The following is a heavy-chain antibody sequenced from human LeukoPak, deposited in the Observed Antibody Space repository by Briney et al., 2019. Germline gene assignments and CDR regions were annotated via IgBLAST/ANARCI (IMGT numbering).Heavy chain of an antibody. J-gene: IGHJ4*02. CDR1: GYTFTSYD. CDR2: MNPNSGNT. CDR3: ARGALQYRSGWYEGDY. D-gene: IGHD6-19*01. Sequence: GASVKVSCKASGYTFTSYDINWVRQATGQGLEWMGWMNPNSGNTGYAQKFQGRVTMTRNTSISTAYMELSSLRSEDTAVYYCARGALQYRSGWYEGDYWGQGTLVTVSS. V-gene: IGHV1-8*01.